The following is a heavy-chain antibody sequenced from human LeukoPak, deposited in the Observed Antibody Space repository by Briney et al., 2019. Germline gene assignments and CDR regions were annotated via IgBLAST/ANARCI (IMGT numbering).Heavy chain of an antibody. CDR1: GYSFTSYW. V-gene: IGHV5-51*01. J-gene: IGHJ4*02. CDR2: IYPGDSDT. CDR3: ARLYYYDSSGSLGFDY. D-gene: IGHD3-22*01. Sequence: GESLKVSCKGSGYSFTSYWIGWVRQMPGKGLEWMGIIYPGDSDTRYSPSFQGQVTISADKSISTAYLQWSSLKASDTAMYYCARLYYYDSSGSLGFDYWGQETLVTVSS.